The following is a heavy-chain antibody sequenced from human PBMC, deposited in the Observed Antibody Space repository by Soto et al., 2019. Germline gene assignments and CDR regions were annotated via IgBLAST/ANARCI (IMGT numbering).Heavy chain of an antibody. D-gene: IGHD3-22*01. Sequence: PSETLSLTCAAYGGSFSGHYWSWIRQSPGKGLEWIGEINHSGSTNQNPSLKSRVTISVDTSKNQFSLKLKSVTAADTAVYYCARGITMILVVQGDAPDKYYFDSWGQGTQVTVSS. CDR2: INHSGST. CDR3: ARGITMILVVQGDAPDKYYFDS. J-gene: IGHJ4*02. V-gene: IGHV4-34*01. CDR1: GGSFSGHY.